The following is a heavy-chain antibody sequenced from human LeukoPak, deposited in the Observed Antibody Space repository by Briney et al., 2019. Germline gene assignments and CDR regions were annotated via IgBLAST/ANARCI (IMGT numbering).Heavy chain of an antibody. CDR2: ISGSGRST. CDR3: VKASSSSWSSFDY. J-gene: IGHJ4*02. V-gene: IGHV3-23*01. CDR1: ESTFLTYA. D-gene: IGHD6-13*01. Sequence: GGSLRLSWAASESTFLTYAMNWVLHAPGQGLEWVATISGSGRSTYYADSVKGRFTISRDNSKHTLFLQMASLRAEDTAVYYCVKASSSSWSSFDYWGQGTLVTVSS.